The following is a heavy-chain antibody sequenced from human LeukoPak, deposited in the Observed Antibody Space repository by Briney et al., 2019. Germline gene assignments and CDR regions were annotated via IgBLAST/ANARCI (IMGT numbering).Heavy chain of an antibody. CDR3: ARDSYQDILTRRNDF. D-gene: IGHD3-9*01. V-gene: IGHV1-2*02. CDR1: GYTFTGYY. CDR2: INLNSGGT. J-gene: IGHJ4*02. Sequence: ASVKVSCKASGYTFTGYYMHWVRQAPGQGLEWMGWINLNSGGTNYAQKFQGRVTMTRDTSISTAYMELSRLRSDDTAVYYCARDSYQDILTRRNDFWGQGTLVTVSS.